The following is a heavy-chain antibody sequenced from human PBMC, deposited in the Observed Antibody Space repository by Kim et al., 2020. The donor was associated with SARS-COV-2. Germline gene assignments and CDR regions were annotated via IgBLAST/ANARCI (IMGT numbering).Heavy chain of an antibody. CDR2: IYPSGGST. D-gene: IGHD3-3*01. Sequence: ASVKVSCKASGYTFTTYYMHWVRQAPGQGLEWVGIIYPSGGSTSYAQKFQGRVTMTRDTSTSTVYMELSSLRSEDTAVYYCARDSRITIFGVAPPGYNYAMDVWGQGTTVTVSS. V-gene: IGHV1-46*01. CDR1: GYTFTTYY. CDR3: ARDSRITIFGVAPPGYNYAMDV. J-gene: IGHJ6*02.